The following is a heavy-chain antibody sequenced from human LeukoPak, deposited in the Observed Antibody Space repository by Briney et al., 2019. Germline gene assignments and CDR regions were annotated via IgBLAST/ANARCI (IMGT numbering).Heavy chain of an antibody. V-gene: IGHV4-59*01. CDR3: ARAPSVVIPTYYFAY. Sequence: SETLSLTCTVCGGSISSYYWSWIRQPPGKGLEWIGYIYYSGSTNYNPSLKSRVTISVDTSKNQFSLKLSSVTAADTAVYYCARAPSVVIPTYYFAYWGQGTLVTVSS. CDR1: GGSISSYY. D-gene: IGHD3-22*01. CDR2: IYYSGST. J-gene: IGHJ4*02.